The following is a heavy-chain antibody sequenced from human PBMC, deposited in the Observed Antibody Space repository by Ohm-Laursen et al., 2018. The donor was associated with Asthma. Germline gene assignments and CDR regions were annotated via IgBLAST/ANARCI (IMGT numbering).Heavy chain of an antibody. V-gene: IGHV3-74*01. Sequence: SLRLSCAASGFTFSSYWMHWVRQAPGKGLVWVSRINSDGSSTSYADSVKGRFTISRDNAKNTLYLQMNSLRGEDTAVYYCARGLLQYYYGMDVWGQGTTVTVSS. CDR1: GFTFSSYW. CDR2: INSDGSST. J-gene: IGHJ6*02. D-gene: IGHD2-15*01. CDR3: ARGLLQYYYGMDV.